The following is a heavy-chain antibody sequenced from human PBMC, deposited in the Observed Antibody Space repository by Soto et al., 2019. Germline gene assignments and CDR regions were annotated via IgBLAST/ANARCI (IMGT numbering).Heavy chain of an antibody. CDR1: GGSISSGGYY. V-gene: IGHV4-31*02. J-gene: IGHJ4*02. Sequence: SETLSLTCTVSGGSISSGGYYWSWIRQHPGKGLEWIGYIYYSGSTYYNPSLKSRVTISVDTSKNQFSLKLSSVTAADTAVYYCARDGGLYYYGSGSYPFSVYWGQGTLVTVSS. CDR2: IYYSGST. D-gene: IGHD3-10*01. CDR3: ARDGGLYYYGSGSYPFSVY.